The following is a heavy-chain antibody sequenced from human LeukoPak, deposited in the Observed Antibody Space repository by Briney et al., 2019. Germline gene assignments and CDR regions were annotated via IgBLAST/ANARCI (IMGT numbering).Heavy chain of an antibody. CDR3: TKGMATIRRHNDS. V-gene: IGHV3-23*01. D-gene: IGHD5-24*01. CDR2: ISGSAGST. CDR1: GFSFSDCA. Sequence: GGSLRLSCAASGFSFSDCAMSWVRQAPGRGLEWVSSISGSAGSTYYADSMKGRFTISRDNPKNTLHLEMKSLRAEDTAIYYCTKGMATIRRHNDSWGQGTLVTVSS. J-gene: IGHJ4*02.